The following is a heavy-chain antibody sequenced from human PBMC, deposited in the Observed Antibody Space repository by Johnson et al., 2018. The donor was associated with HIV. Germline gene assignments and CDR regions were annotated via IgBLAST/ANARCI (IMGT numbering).Heavy chain of an antibody. CDR2: ISYDGSNK. Sequence: QVKLVESGGGLVKPGGSLRLSCAASGFTFSNAWMSWVRQAPGKGLEWVAVISYDGSNKNYADSVKGRFTISRDNSKNTLYLQMNSLRAEDTAVYYCAGGSFVGCGGGLYPLYDAFDIWGQGTMVTVSS. D-gene: IGHD2-21*01. CDR1: GFTFSNAW. CDR3: AGGSFVGCGGGLYPLYDAFDI. V-gene: IGHV3-30-3*01. J-gene: IGHJ3*02.